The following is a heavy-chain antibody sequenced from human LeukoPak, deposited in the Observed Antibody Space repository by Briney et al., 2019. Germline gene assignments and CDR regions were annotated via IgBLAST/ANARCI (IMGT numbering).Heavy chain of an antibody. D-gene: IGHD1-1*01. CDR2: IYSGGST. J-gene: IGHJ4*02. CDR3: ARVSGRLERQSDLDY. CDR1: GFTVSSNY. V-gene: IGHV3-53*01. Sequence: PGGSLRLSCAASGFTVSSNYMSWVRQAPGKGLECVSVIYSGGSTYYADSVKGRFTISRDNAQASLYLQMISLRADDTAVYYCARVSGRLERQSDLDYWGQGTLVIASS.